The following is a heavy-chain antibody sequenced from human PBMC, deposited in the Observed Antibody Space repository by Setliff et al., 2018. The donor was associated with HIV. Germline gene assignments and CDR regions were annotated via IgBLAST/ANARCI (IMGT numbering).Heavy chain of an antibody. CDR3: AREGIAAAGSYSYGFGQIDY. J-gene: IGHJ4*02. D-gene: IGHD6-13*01. V-gene: IGHV3-48*01. CDR2: ISSSSSTI. CDR1: GFTFSSYS. Sequence: GESLKISCAASGFTFSSYSMNWVRQAPGKGLEWVSYISSSSSTIYYADSVKGRFTISRDNAKNSLYLQMNSLRAEDTAVYYCAREGIAAAGSYSYGFGQIDYWGQGTLVTV.